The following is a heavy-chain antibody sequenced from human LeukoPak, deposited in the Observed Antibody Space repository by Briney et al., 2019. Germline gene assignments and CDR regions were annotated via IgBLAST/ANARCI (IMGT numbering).Heavy chain of an antibody. J-gene: IGHJ4*02. V-gene: IGHV3-23*01. D-gene: IGHD4-17*01. CDR1: GFTFSSYA. CDR2: ISGSGGST. Sequence: GGSLRLSCATSGFTFSSYAMSWARQAPGKGLEWVSAISGSGGSTYYADSVKGRFTISRDNSKNTLYLQMNSLRAEDTAVYYCAKDQDYGIDYWGQGTLVTVSS. CDR3: AKDQDYGIDY.